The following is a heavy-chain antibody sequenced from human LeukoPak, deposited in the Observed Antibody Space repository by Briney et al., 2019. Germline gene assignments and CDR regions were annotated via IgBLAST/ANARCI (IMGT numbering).Heavy chain of an antibody. Sequence: GGSLRLSCAAYGFTLSRYSMSWVRQAPGKGLEWVSSISTTSDYIYYADSLKGRLPISRDNAKNSLYLQMNSLRAEDTAVYYCARGGVYSQGFDYWGQGTLVTVSS. CDR3: ARGGVYSQGFDY. J-gene: IGHJ4*02. V-gene: IGHV3-21*01. CDR1: GFTLSRYS. D-gene: IGHD5/OR15-5a*01. CDR2: ISTTSDYI.